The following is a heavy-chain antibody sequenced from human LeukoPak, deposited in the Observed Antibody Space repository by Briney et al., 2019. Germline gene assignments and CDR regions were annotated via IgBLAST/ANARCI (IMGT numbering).Heavy chain of an antibody. J-gene: IGHJ4*02. D-gene: IGHD3-22*01. CDR2: INHSGST. CDR1: GGSFSGYY. V-gene: IGHV4-34*01. Sequence: SETLSLTCAVYGGSFSGYYWSWIRQPPGKGLEWIGEINHSGSTNYNPSLKSRVTISVDTSKNQFSLKLSSVTAADTAVYYCAREGYDSSGYNTMVDYWGQGTLVTVSS. CDR3: AREGYDSSGYNTMVDY.